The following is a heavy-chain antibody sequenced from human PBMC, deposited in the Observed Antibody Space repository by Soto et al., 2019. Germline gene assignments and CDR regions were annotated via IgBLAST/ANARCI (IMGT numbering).Heavy chain of an antibody. CDR1: GFTFSNYA. V-gene: IGHV3-23*01. Sequence: PGGSLRLSCAASGFTFSNYAMSWVRQAPGKGLEWVSAIGTRDDIFYADSVKGRFTISRDDSKNTLYLQMNSLRAEDTALYYCAKALGSDWFHYTWFDPWGQGALVTVSS. CDR3: AKALGSDWFHYTWFDP. CDR2: IGTRDDI. J-gene: IGHJ5*02. D-gene: IGHD3-9*01.